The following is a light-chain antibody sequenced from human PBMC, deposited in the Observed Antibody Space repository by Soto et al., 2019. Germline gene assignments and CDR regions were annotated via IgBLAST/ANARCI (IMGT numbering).Light chain of an antibody. CDR1: QSVSSN. V-gene: IGKV3-15*01. CDR2: GAS. Sequence: EIVMTQSPATLSVSPGERATLSCRASQSVSSNLAWYQQKPGQDPRLLIYGASTRATGIPARFSGSGSGTEFTLTITSLQSEDFAVYYCQQYNKWPPLTFGGGNKVEIK. CDR3: QQYNKWPPLT. J-gene: IGKJ4*01.